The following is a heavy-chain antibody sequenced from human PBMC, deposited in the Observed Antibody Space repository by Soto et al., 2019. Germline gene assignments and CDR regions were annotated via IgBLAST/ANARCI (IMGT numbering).Heavy chain of an antibody. Sequence: SETLSLTCTVSGGSVSNSNYYWGWIRQSPGKGLEWIGSVYYRGRSYSKSSVKSRVTISVDTSKNQFSLNLNSVTASDTAVYFCVSQRTSVLTQAYFDYWGPGALVAVSS. CDR2: VYYRGRS. J-gene: IGHJ4*02. CDR1: GGSVSNSNYY. V-gene: IGHV4-39*01. D-gene: IGHD2-8*01. CDR3: VSQRTSVLTQAYFDY.